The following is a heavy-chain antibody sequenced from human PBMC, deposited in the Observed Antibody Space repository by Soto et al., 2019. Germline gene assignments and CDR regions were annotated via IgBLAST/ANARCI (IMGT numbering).Heavy chain of an antibody. V-gene: IGHV4-34*01. D-gene: IGHD3-10*01. CDR2: INHSGST. CDR3: ARSPYYYGSEYAFDI. Sequence: QVQLQQWGAGLLKPSETLSLTCAVYGGSFSGYYWSWIRQPPGKGLEWIGEINHSGSTNYNPSLKGRVTISVDTSKNQFSLKLSSVTAAVTAVYYCARSPYYYGSEYAFDIWGQGTMVTVSS. CDR1: GGSFSGYY. J-gene: IGHJ3*02.